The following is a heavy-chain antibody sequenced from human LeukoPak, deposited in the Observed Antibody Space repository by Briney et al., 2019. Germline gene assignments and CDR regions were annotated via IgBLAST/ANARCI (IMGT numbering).Heavy chain of an antibody. Sequence: GGSLRLSCAASGFTFSSYAMHWVRQAPGKGLEGVAVISYDGSNKYYADSVKGRFTISRDNSKNPLYLQMNSLRAEDTAVYYCASVQLERRNYFDYWGQGTLVTVSS. CDR2: ISYDGSNK. D-gene: IGHD1-1*01. CDR3: ASVQLERRNYFDY. CDR1: GFTFSSYA. J-gene: IGHJ4*02. V-gene: IGHV3-30*04.